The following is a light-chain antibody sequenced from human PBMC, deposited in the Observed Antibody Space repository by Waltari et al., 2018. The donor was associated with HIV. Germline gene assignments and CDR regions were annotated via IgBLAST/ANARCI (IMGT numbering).Light chain of an antibody. J-gene: IGLJ2*01. CDR3: QVWDSSSDHPGV. Sequence: SYVLTQPPSVSVAPGKTARITCGGNNIGSKSVHWYQQKPGQAPVLVIYYDSDRPSGTPERFSGSNSGNTATLTISRGEAGDEADYYCQVWDSSSDHPGVFGGGTKLTVL. CDR2: YDS. V-gene: IGLV3-21*04. CDR1: NIGSKS.